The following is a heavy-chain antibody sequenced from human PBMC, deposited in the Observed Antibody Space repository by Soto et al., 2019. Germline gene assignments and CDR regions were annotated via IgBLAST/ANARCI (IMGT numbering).Heavy chain of an antibody. Sequence: GGSLRLSCAASGFTFSSYAMSWVRQAPGKGLEWVSAISGSGGSTYYADSVKGRFTISRDNSKNTLYLQMNSLRAEDTAVYYCAKDLFPVGYFDWLFLDYWGQGTLVTVSS. CDR2: ISGSGGST. CDR3: AKDLFPVGYFDWLFLDY. J-gene: IGHJ4*02. D-gene: IGHD3-9*01. V-gene: IGHV3-23*01. CDR1: GFTFSSYA.